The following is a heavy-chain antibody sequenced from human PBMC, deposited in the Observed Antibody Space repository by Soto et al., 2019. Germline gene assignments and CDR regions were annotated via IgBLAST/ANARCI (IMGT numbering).Heavy chain of an antibody. CDR3: ARDFSGGLRFTFDY. Sequence: SETLSLTCTVSGGSISSGGYYWSWIRQHPGKGLEWIGYIYYSGSTYYNPSLKSRVTISVDTSKNQFSLKLSSVTAADTAVYYCARDFSGGLRFTFDYWGQGTLVTVSS. J-gene: IGHJ4*02. V-gene: IGHV4-31*03. CDR2: IYYSGST. CDR1: GGSISSGGYY. D-gene: IGHD3-10*01.